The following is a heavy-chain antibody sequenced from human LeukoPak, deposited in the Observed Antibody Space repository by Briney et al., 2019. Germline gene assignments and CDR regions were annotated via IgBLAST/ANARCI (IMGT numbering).Heavy chain of an antibody. CDR3: ARDCTNGVCYRGNWFDP. Sequence: GASVKVSCKASGGTFISYAISWVRQAPGHGLEWMGRIIPILGIANYAQKFQGRVTITADKSTSTAYMELSSLRSEDTAVYYCARDCTNGVCYRGNWFDPWGQGTLVTVSS. J-gene: IGHJ5*02. CDR2: IIPILGIA. V-gene: IGHV1-69*04. D-gene: IGHD2-8*01. CDR1: GGTFISYA.